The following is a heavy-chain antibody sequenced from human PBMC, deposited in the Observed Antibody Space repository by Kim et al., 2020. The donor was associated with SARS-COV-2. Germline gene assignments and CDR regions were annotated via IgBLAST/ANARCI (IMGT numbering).Heavy chain of an antibody. V-gene: IGHV3-11*01. CDR1: GFTFSDYY. J-gene: IGHJ4*02. CDR3: ARVVGYSIREYYFDY. CDR2: ISSSGSTI. D-gene: IGHD4-4*01. Sequence: GGSLRLSCAASGFTFSDYYMSWIRQAPGKGLEWVSYISSSGSTIYYADSVKGRFTISRDNAKNSLYLQMNSLRAEDTAVYYCARVVGYSIREYYFDYWGQGTLVTVSS.